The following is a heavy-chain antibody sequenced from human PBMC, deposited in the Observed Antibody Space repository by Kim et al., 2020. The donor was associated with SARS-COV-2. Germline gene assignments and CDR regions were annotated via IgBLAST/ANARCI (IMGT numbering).Heavy chain of an antibody. CDR3: LRSVYSSGFLLFDL. Sequence: GGSLRLSCEASGFSFSTDFMHWVRQAAGKGLEWLAVIASHGGSIYYGDSVRGRFTISRDNSRNTLYLQMNSLRADDTAVYYCLRSVYSSGFLLFDLWGQG. CDR1: GFSFSTDF. CDR2: IASHGGSI. V-gene: IGHV3-30-3*01. J-gene: IGHJ5*02. D-gene: IGHD6-19*01.